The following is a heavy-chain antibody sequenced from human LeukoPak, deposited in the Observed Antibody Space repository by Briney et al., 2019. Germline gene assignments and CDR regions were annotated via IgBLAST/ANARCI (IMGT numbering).Heavy chain of an antibody. CDR2: INHSGST. V-gene: IGHV4-34*01. CDR3: ARDVGGIAAAAHFDY. J-gene: IGHJ4*02. CDR1: GGSFSGYY. D-gene: IGHD6-13*01. Sequence: KPSETLSLXCAVYGGSFSGYYWSWIRQPPGKGLEWIGEINHSGSTNYNPSLKSRVTISVDTSKNQFSLKLSSVTAADTAVYYCARDVGGIAAAAHFDYWGQGTLVTVSS.